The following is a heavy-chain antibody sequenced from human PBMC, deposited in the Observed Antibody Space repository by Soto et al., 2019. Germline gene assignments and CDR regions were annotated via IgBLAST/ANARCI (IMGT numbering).Heavy chain of an antibody. J-gene: IGHJ5*02. D-gene: IGHD6-13*01. CDR1: GCSISSGGYY. CDR2: IYYSGST. CDR3: ARAAGSSSWDGLDWFDP. V-gene: IGHV4-31*03. Sequence: PXETLSLTCTVSGCSISSGGYYWSWIRQHPGKGLEWIGYIYYSGSTYYNPSLKSRVTISVDTSKNQFSLKLSSVTAADTAVYYCARAAGSSSWDGLDWFDPWGQGTLVTVSS.